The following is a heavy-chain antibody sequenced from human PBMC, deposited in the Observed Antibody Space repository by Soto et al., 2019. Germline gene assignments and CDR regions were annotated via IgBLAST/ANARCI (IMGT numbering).Heavy chain of an antibody. J-gene: IGHJ4*02. CDR1: GGSISSSSYY. CDR3: ARHTPAISISDH. D-gene: IGHD2-15*01. Sequence: TSETLSLTCTVSGGSISSSSYYWGWIRQPPGKGLEWIGSIYYSGSTYYNPSLKSRVTISVDTSKNQFSLKLSSVTAADTAVYYCARHTPAISISDHWGQGTLVPSPQ. CDR2: IYYSGST. V-gene: IGHV4-39*01.